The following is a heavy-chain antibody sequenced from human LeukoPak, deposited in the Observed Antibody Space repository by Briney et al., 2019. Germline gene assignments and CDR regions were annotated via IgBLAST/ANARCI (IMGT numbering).Heavy chain of an antibody. CDR1: GFTFSSYA. Sequence: GGSLRLSCAASGFTFSSYAMHWVRQAPGKGLEWVAVISYDGSNKYYADSVKGRFTISRDNSKNTPYLQMNSLRAEDTAVYYCARVGDSGAVAHGMDVWGQGTTVTVSS. CDR2: ISYDGSNK. CDR3: ARVGDSGAVAHGMDV. J-gene: IGHJ6*02. D-gene: IGHD6-19*01. V-gene: IGHV3-30-3*01.